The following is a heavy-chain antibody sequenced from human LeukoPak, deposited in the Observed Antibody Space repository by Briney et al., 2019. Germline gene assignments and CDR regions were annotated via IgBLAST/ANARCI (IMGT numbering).Heavy chain of an antibody. J-gene: IGHJ3*02. CDR3: ARGVVVIDDAFDI. D-gene: IGHD3-22*01. CDR2: IYGGGST. Sequence: PGGSLRLSCAASGFTVSSNYMSWVRQAPGKGLEWVSVIYGGGSTYYADSVKGRFTISRDNSKNTLYLQMNSLRAEDTAVYYCARGVVVIDDAFDIWGQGTMVTVSS. CDR1: GFTVSSNY. V-gene: IGHV3-53*01.